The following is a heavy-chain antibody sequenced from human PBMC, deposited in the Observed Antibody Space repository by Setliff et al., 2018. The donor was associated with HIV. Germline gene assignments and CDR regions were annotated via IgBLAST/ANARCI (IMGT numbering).Heavy chain of an antibody. CDR2: IRSRSNSHAT. Sequence: PGGSLRLSCVASGFPFSGSAVHWVRQPPGKGLECVGRIRSRSNSHATVYAAAVRGRFTISRDDSKNTAYLQMNSLRTEDTAIYYCTRHRGSFDYWGLGTLVTVSS. J-gene: IGHJ4*02. D-gene: IGHD1-26*01. V-gene: IGHV3-73*01. CDR3: TRHRGSFDY. CDR1: GFPFSGSA.